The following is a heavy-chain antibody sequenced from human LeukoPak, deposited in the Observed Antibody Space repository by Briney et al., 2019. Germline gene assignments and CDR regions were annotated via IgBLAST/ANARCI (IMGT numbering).Heavy chain of an antibody. D-gene: IGHD2-2*01. CDR1: GVTLSSYA. J-gene: IGHJ4*02. CDR2: IGAAGSTI. V-gene: IGHV3-48*01. Sequence: GGSLRLSCAASGVTLSSYAMSWARQAPGKGLEWVSYIGAAGSTIYYADSVKGRFTISRDNAKNSLFLQMNSLRAEDTAVYYCARDSSTYAGPPDYWGQGTLVTVSS. CDR3: ARDSSTYAGPPDY.